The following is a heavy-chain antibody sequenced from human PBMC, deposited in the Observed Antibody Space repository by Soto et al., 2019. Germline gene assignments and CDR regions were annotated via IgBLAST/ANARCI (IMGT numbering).Heavy chain of an antibody. CDR2: INHSGST. Sequence: SETLSLTCAVYGGSFSGYYWSWIRQPPGKGLEWIGEINHSGSTNYNPSLKSRVTISVDTSKNQFSLKLSSVTAADTAVYYCARGALRVVAATPVFGYWGQGTLVTVSS. J-gene: IGHJ4*02. D-gene: IGHD2-15*01. CDR1: GGSFSGYY. V-gene: IGHV4-34*01. CDR3: ARGALRVVAATPVFGY.